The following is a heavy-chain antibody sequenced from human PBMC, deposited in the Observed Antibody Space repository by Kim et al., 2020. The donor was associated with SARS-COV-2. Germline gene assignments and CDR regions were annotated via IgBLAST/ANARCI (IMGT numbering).Heavy chain of an antibody. CDR2: ISAYNGNT. J-gene: IGHJ3*02. V-gene: IGHV1-18*01. D-gene: IGHD2-15*01. Sequence: ASVKVSCKASGYTFTSYGISWVRQAPGQGLEWMGWISAYNGNTNYAQKLQGRVTMTTDTSTSTAYMELRSLRSDDTAVYYCARRILYCSGGSCYHSRDAFDIWGQGTMVTVSS. CDR1: GYTFTSYG. CDR3: ARRILYCSGGSCYHSRDAFDI.